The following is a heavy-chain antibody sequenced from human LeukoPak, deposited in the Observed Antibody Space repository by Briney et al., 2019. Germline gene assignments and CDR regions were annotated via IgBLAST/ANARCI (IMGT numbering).Heavy chain of an antibody. J-gene: IGHJ4*02. D-gene: IGHD2-15*01. CDR2: IKQDGSEK. CDR3: ASGGYLEPYYY. CDR1: GFTFNRYW. V-gene: IGHV3-7*01. Sequence: GGSLRLFCAASGFTFNRYWMSWVRQATGKGLEWVANIKQDGSEKYYVASVKGRFTISRDNAKNSLYLQMNSLRSEDTGVYFCASGGYLEPYYYWGQVTLVTVSS.